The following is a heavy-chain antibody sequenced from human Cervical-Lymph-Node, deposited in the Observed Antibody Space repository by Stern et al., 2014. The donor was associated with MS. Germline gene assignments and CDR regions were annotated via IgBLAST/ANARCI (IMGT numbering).Heavy chain of an antibody. Sequence: VQLVESGGGVVQPGRSLRLSCVASGFTFSRYGMHWVRQAPGKGLEWVAVILYDGSSRYYADSVKGRFTISRDNSKNTLYLQMNSLRPGDTATYYCAKEDNYYGMDVWGQGTTVTVSS. J-gene: IGHJ6*02. CDR3: AKEDNYYGMDV. V-gene: IGHV3-30*18. CDR1: GFTFSRYG. CDR2: ILYDGSSR.